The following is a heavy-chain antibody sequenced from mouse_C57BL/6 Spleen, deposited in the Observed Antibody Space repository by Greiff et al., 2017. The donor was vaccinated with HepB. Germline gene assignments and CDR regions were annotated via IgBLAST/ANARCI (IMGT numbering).Heavy chain of an antibody. D-gene: IGHD3-2*02. CDR1: GFTFSSYA. V-gene: IGHV5-4*01. CDR3: ARDSSGYPLAY. J-gene: IGHJ3*01. CDR2: ISDGGSYT. Sequence: EVQVVESGGGLVKPGGSLKLSCAASGFTFSSYAMSWVRQTPEKRLAWVATISDGGSYTYYPDNVKGRFTISRDNAKNNLYLQMSHLKSEDTAMYYCARDSSGYPLAYWGQGTLVTVSA.